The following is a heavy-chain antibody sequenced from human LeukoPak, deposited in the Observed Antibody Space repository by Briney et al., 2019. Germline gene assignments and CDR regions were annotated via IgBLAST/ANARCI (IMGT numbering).Heavy chain of an antibody. J-gene: IGHJ4*02. CDR1: GFTFSDHY. Sequence: GGSLRPSCVASGFTFSDHYMDWVRQTPGKGLEWVGRSRNKANSYTTEYAASVKGRFSISRDDSKNSLFLQMNSLKTDDTAVYYCTRASLSGSYFFYWGQGALVTVSS. V-gene: IGHV3-72*01. D-gene: IGHD1-26*01. CDR3: TRASLSGSYFFY. CDR2: SRNKANSYTT.